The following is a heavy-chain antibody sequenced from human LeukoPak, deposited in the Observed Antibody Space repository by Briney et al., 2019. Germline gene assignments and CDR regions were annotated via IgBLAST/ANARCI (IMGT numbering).Heavy chain of an antibody. CDR2: INHSGST. J-gene: IGHJ6*03. V-gene: IGHV4-34*01. D-gene: IGHD6-13*01. CDR1: GGSFSGYY. CDR3: ARAQIAAAGTYYMDV. Sequence: SETLSLTCAVYGGSFSGYYWSWIRQPPGKGLEWIGEINHSGSTNYNPSLKSRVTISVDTSKNQFSLKLSSVAAADTAVYYCARAQIAAAGTYYMDVWRKGTTVTVSS.